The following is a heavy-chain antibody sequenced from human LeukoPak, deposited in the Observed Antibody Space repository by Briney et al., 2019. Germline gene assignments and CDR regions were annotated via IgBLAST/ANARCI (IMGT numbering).Heavy chain of an antibody. Sequence: SETLSLTCTVSGGSISSSSYYWGRIRQPPGKGLEWIGSIYYSGSTYYNPSLKSRVTISVDTSKNQFSLKLSSVTAADTAVYYCARQEVGCSSTSCYQEGFDYWGQGTLVTVSS. CDR1: GGSISSSSYY. D-gene: IGHD2-2*01. J-gene: IGHJ4*02. CDR2: IYYSGST. V-gene: IGHV4-39*01. CDR3: ARQEVGCSSTSCYQEGFDY.